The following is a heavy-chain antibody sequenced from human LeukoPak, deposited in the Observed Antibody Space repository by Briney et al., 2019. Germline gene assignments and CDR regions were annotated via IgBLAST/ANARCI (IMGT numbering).Heavy chain of an antibody. V-gene: IGHV1-2*02. J-gene: IGHJ5*02. Sequence: GASVKVSCKASGYTFTGYYMHWVRQAPGQGLEWMGWINPNSGDTDYAQKFQGRVTMTRDTSISTAYMELSSLRSEDTAVYYCARGGELSPNNWFDPWGQGTLVTVSS. CDR1: GYTFTGYY. CDR3: ARGGELSPNNWFDP. CDR2: INPNSGDT. D-gene: IGHD3-16*02.